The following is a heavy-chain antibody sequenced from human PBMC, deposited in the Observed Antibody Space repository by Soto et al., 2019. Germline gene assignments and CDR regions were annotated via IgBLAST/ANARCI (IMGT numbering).Heavy chain of an antibody. D-gene: IGHD3-16*01. CDR3: ARGLIGGVVWDPTNWFDP. Sequence: PSETLALTCTVSGGSISSYDWSWIRQPPGKGLEWIGYIYYSGSTNYNPSLKSRVTISVDTSKNQFSLKLSSVTAADTAVYYCARGLIGGVVWDPTNWFDPWGQGTLVTSPQ. CDR2: IYYSGST. CDR1: GGSISSYD. J-gene: IGHJ5*02. V-gene: IGHV4-59*01.